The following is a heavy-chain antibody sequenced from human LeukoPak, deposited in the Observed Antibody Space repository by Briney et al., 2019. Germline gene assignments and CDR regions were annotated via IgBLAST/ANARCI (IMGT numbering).Heavy chain of an antibody. J-gene: IGHJ6*02. Sequence: GGSLRLSCAASGFTFSSYSMNWVRQAPGKGLEWVSYISSSSTSSTIYYADSVKGRFTISRDNSKNTLYLQMNSLRAEDTALYYCGKDVTKGSSWYYGMDVWGQGTTVTVFS. V-gene: IGHV3-48*01. CDR2: ISSSSTSSTI. CDR3: GKDVTKGSSWYYGMDV. CDR1: GFTFSSYS. D-gene: IGHD6-13*01.